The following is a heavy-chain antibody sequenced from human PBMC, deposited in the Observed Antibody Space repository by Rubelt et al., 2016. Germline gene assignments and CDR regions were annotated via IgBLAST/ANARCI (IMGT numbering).Heavy chain of an antibody. CDR1: GFTFSLYW. D-gene: IGHD2-8*02. CDR3: ARGRSGGPDVFDI. J-gene: IGHJ3*02. CDR2: INTDGST. V-gene: IGHV3-74*01. Sequence: EVQLVESGGGLVQPGGSLRLSCEASGFTFSLYWMHWVRQAPGKGLVWVSRINTDGSTSYADSVKGRFTISRDNGKNTLHLQMNSLRAEDTAVYYCARGRSGGPDVFDIWGQGTMVTVSS.